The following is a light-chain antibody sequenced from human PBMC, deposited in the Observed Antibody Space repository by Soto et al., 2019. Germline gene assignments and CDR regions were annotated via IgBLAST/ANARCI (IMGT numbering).Light chain of an antibody. CDR2: DVS. J-gene: IGLJ3*02. CDR1: SSDVGGYNY. Sequence: QSALTQPRSVSESPGQSVIISCTGTSSDVGGYNYVSWYQQHPGKAPKLMIYDVSKRPSGVPNRFSGSKSGNTASLTISGLQAEDDADYYCCSYAGTYTWVFGGGTKLTVL. CDR3: CSYAGTYTWV. V-gene: IGLV2-11*01.